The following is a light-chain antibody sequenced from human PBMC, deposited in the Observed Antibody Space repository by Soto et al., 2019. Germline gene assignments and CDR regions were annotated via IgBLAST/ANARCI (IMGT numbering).Light chain of an antibody. V-gene: IGLV1-40*01. CDR2: GNS. J-gene: IGLJ7*01. CDR3: QSYDSSLGAV. CDR1: SSNIGAGYD. Sequence: QPVLTQPPSVSGAPGQRVTISCTGSSSNIGAGYDVHWYQQLPGTAPKLLIYGNSNRPSGVPDRFSGSKSGTSASLAITGLQAEDEADYYCQSYDSSLGAVFGGGTQLTVL.